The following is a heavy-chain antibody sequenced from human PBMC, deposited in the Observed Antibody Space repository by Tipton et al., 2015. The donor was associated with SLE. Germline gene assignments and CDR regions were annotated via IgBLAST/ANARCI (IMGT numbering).Heavy chain of an antibody. CDR2: IYYSGST. V-gene: IGHV4-59*11. CDR1: GGSISSHY. D-gene: IGHD1-26*01. CDR3: AGVVGASDAFDI. J-gene: IGHJ3*02. Sequence: PGLVKPSETLSLTCTVSGGSISSHYWSWIRQPPGKGLEWIGYIYYSGSTNYNPSLKSRVTISVDTSKNQFSLKLSSVTAADTAVYYCAGVVGASDAFDIWGQGTMVTVSS.